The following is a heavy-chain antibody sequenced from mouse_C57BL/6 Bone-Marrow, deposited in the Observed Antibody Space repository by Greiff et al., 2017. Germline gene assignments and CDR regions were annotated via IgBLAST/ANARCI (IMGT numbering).Heavy chain of an antibody. J-gene: IGHJ3*01. Sequence: EVQVVESGGDLVKPGGSLKLSCAASGFTFSSYGMSWVRQTPDKRLEWVATISSGGSYTYYPDSVKGRFTISRDNAKNTLYLQMSSLKSEDTAMYYCARRRQLRPFAYWGQGTLVTVSA. V-gene: IGHV5-6*01. CDR1: GFTFSSYG. CDR3: ARRRQLRPFAY. CDR2: ISSGGSYT. D-gene: IGHD3-2*02.